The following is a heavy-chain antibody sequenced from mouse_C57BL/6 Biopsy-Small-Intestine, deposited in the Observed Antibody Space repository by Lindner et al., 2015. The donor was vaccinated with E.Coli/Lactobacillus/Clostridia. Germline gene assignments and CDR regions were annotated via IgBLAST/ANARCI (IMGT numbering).Heavy chain of an antibody. CDR2: FNPSGDTT. D-gene: IGHD2-13*01. Sequence: SVKVSCKASGYTFTNYYIHWVRQAPGQGPEWMGIFNPSGDTTNYAQKFQGRVTMTRDTSTSTVYMEPSSLRSEDTAVYYCARGVSTDYNYVLNYWGQGALVTVSS. V-gene: IGHV1-55*01. CDR3: ARGVSTDYNYVLNY. CDR1: GYTFTNYY. J-gene: IGHJ4*01.